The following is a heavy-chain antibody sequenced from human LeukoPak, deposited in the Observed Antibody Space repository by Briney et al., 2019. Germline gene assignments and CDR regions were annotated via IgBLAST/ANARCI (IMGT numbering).Heavy chain of an antibody. CDR3: AKAVSGYDFWSGYYFADY. CDR2: INPSGGST. CDR1: GYTFTSYY. J-gene: IGHJ4*02. Sequence: ASVKVSCKASGYTFTSYYMHWVRQAPGQGLEWMGIINPSGGSTSYAQKFQGRVTMTRDTSTSTVYMELSSLRSEDTAVYYCAKAVSGYDFWSGYYFADYWGQGTLVTVSS. V-gene: IGHV1-46*01. D-gene: IGHD3-3*01.